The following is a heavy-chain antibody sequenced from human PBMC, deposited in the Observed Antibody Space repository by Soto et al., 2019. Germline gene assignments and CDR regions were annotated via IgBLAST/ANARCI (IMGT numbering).Heavy chain of an antibody. J-gene: IGHJ4*02. CDR2: ISAGSTYI. Sequence: PGGSLRLSCAASGCNFSSYAIGWVRRTPGKGLEWVSSISAGSTYIDYADSVRGRFTISRDNTKDSLYLQMNSLRAEDTALYYCARDKDWAFDYWGQGTLVTVSS. CDR3: ARDKDWAFDY. D-gene: IGHD3-9*01. CDR1: GCNFSSYA. V-gene: IGHV3-21*04.